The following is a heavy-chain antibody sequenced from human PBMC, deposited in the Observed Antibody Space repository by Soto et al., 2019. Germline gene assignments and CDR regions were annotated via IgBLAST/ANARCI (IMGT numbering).Heavy chain of an antibody. J-gene: IGHJ6*02. D-gene: IGHD3-10*01. Sequence: GGSLRLSCAASGFTFSKYWMHWVRQAPGKGLVWVSRINSNGSSTSYADSVKGRFTISRDNAKNKLYLQMNSLRAEDTAVYYCASEGVYYFGMDVWGQGTTVTVSS. CDR2: INSNGSST. V-gene: IGHV3-74*01. CDR1: GFTFSKYW. CDR3: ASEGVYYFGMDV.